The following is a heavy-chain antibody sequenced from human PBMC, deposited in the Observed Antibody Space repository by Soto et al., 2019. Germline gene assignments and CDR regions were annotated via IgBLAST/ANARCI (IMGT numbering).Heavy chain of an antibody. J-gene: IGHJ4*02. CDR3: PREGEYSYGYFDY. CDR1: GGSISRNY. V-gene: IGHV4-59*01. D-gene: IGHD5-18*01. Sequence: PSETLSLTCTVSGGSISRNYWSWIRQPPGKGLEWLGYIYDSGTTNYNPSVKSRVTISLDTSKSQFSLRMSSVTAADTAVYYCPREGEYSYGYFDYWGQGAQVTVSS. CDR2: IYDSGTT.